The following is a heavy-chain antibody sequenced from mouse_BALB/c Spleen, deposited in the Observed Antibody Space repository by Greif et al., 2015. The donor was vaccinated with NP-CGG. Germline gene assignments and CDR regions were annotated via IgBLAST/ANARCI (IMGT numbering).Heavy chain of an antibody. CDR3: APYYSGTSVFAY. D-gene: IGHD1-1*01. CDR1: GFNIKDTY. J-gene: IGHJ3*01. CDR2: IDPADGNS. Sequence: DVQLQESGAELVKPGASVKLSCTASGFNIKDTYMHWVKQRPEQGLEWIGRIDPADGNSKYDPKFQGKATITADTSSNIAYLQLSSLTSEDTAVYYCAPYYSGTSVFAYWGQGTLVTVSA. V-gene: IGHV14-3*02.